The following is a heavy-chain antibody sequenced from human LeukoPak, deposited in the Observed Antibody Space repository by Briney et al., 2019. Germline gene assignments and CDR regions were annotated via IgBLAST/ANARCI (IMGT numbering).Heavy chain of an antibody. J-gene: IGHJ4*02. Sequence: GGSLRLSCAASGFTFSSSAMSSVRLAPGKGLEWVSGISGSDGSTYYADSVKGRFTISRDNSKNTLFLQMNSLRAADTAVYYCAKDSAKKYDDYWGQGILVTVSS. CDR1: GFTFSSSA. CDR2: ISGSDGST. CDR3: AKDSAKKYDDY. V-gene: IGHV3-23*01. D-gene: IGHD2/OR15-2a*01.